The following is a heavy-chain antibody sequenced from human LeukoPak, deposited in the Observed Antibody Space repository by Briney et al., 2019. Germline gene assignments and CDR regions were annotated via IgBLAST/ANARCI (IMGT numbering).Heavy chain of an antibody. CDR1: GFTFSIYV. CDR2: VSGSGGTT. V-gene: IGHV3-23*01. CDR3: AKTSGYSDYSPFHH. J-gene: IGHJ1*01. Sequence: GGSLRLSCAASGFTFSIYVMTWVRQAPGKGPEWVSTVSGSGGTTYHADSVKGRFTVSRDNSRNTLYLQMNSLRVEDTAVYFCAKTSGYSDYSPFHHLGQGTLVTVSS. D-gene: IGHD4-11*01.